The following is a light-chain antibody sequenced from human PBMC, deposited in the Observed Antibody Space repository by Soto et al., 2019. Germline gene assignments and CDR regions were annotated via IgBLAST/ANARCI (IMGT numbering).Light chain of an antibody. CDR1: QTVGASQ. J-gene: IGKJ2*01. CDR3: HQYSNPPHT. Sequence: ETVLTQSPGTLSLSPGEGATLSCRASQTVGASQLAWYQQKPGQSPRLLIYGVSNRATDIPDRFGGSGSGTDFTLTISRLEPEDFAVYYCHQYSNPPHTFGQGTKPEIK. V-gene: IGKV3-20*01. CDR2: GVS.